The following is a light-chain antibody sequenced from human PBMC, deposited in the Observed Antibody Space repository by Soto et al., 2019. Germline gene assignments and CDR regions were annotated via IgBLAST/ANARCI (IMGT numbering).Light chain of an antibody. Sequence: EIVLTQSPGTLSLSPGERATLSCRASQSVSSSYIAWYQQKRGQAPSLLLYGTSSRATGIPDRFSGSGSGTDFTLTISRLEPEDFAVYFCQHYVPSPETWTFGQGTKVEIK. J-gene: IGKJ1*01. V-gene: IGKV3-20*01. CDR1: QSVSSSY. CDR2: GTS. CDR3: QHYVPSPETWT.